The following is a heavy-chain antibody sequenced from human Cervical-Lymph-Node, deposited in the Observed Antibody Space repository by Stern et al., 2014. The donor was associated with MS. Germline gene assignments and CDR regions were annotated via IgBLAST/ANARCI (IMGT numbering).Heavy chain of an antibody. Sequence: VHLVESGAEVKKPGASVTVSCNVSGHPLSELAIHWLRQLPTSGLEWLGQCDPKDGETVYAQRLQGRLTMTEDTTAGTAYMTLTALTSDDTAVYYWATDRGVKWGPGTLVAVSS. CDR2: CDPKDGET. D-gene: IGHD3-10*01. J-gene: IGHJ4*02. CDR1: GHPLSELA. V-gene: IGHV1-24*01. CDR3: ATDRGVK.